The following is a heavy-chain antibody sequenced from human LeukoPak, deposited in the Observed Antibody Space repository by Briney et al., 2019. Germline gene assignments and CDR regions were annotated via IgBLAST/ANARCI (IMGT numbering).Heavy chain of an antibody. Sequence: GGSLRLSCAASGFTFSSYWMHWVRQAPGKGLVWVSRINTDGSDTSYADSVKGRFTISRDNAKNSLYLQMNSLRAEDTAVYYCARAPMVRGVIKTPHYHYGMDAWGQGTTVTVSS. D-gene: IGHD3-10*01. J-gene: IGHJ6*02. CDR2: INTDGSDT. CDR3: ARAPMVRGVIKTPHYHYGMDA. CDR1: GFTFSSYW. V-gene: IGHV3-74*01.